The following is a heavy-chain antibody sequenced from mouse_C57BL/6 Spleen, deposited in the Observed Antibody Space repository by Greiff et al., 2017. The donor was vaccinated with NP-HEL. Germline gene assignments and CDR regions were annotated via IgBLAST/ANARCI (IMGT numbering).Heavy chain of an antibody. CDR2: IYPGSGNT. V-gene: IGHV1-84*01. CDR3: ARGLLGDSFDYAMDY. CDR1: GYTFTDYY. J-gene: IGHJ4*01. D-gene: IGHD3-3*01. Sequence: VQVVESGPELVKPGASVKISCKASGYTFTDYYINWVKQRPGQGLEWIRWIYPGSGNTKYNEKFKGKATLTVDTSSSTAYMQLSSLTSEDSAVYFCARGLLGDSFDYAMDYWGQGTSVTVSS.